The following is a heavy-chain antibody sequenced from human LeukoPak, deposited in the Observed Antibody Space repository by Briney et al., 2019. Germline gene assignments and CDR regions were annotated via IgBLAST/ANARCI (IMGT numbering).Heavy chain of an antibody. J-gene: IGHJ4*02. CDR3: ARAYTSTRITTYYFDY. D-gene: IGHD3-3*01. V-gene: IGHV1-46*01. CDR2: INPSGGGT. CDR1: GYTFTSYY. Sequence: ASVKVSCKASGYTFTSYYMHWVRQAPGQGLEWMGIINPSGGGTSNVHKFQGRVTVTRDTSTNTVYMELSSLRSEDTAVYYCARAYTSTRITTYYFDYWGQGTLVTVPS.